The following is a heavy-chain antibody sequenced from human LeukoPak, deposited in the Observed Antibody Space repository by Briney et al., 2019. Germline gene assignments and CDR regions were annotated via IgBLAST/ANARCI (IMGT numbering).Heavy chain of an antibody. Sequence: LRLPSAKTGVTFSNYGVDRGRQCLVKEQEWVAVIWNDGSNRYNVDSVKGRFTISRDNSKNTVYLHINSLTADDTAVYYCARVHCSTTNCYENYFDYWGQGTLVTVSS. CDR1: GVTFSNYG. J-gene: IGHJ4*02. CDR2: IWNDGSNR. V-gene: IGHV3-33*01. D-gene: IGHD2-2*01. CDR3: ARVHCSTTNCYENYFDY.